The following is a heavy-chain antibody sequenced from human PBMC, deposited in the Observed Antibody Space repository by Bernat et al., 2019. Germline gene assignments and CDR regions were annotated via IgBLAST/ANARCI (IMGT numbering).Heavy chain of an antibody. Sequence: EVQLLESGGGLVQPGGSLRLSCAASGFIFSSNAMSWVRQAPEKGLEWVSTISHDGSTYYADSVKGRFTISKDNSKNTLYLQMDSLRAEDTAVYYCAKDGAARPWPRFDYWGEGTLLTVSS. CDR1: GFIFSSNA. V-gene: IGHV3-23*01. D-gene: IGHD6-6*01. CDR3: AKDGAARPWPRFDY. CDR2: ISHDGST. J-gene: IGHJ4*02.